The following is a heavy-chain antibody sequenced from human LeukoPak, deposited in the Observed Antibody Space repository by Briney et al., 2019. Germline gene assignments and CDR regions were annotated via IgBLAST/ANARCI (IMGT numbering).Heavy chain of an antibody. J-gene: IGHJ4*02. CDR3: ARGRGPGGVIVTYFDY. V-gene: IGHV1-18*01. Sequence: GESLKISCKASGYTFTSYGISWVRQAPGQGLEWMGWISAYNGNTNYAQKLQGRVTMTTDTSTSTAYMELRSLRSDDTAVYYCARGRGPGGVIVTYFDYWGQGTLVTVSS. CDR2: ISAYNGNT. CDR1: GYTFTSYG. D-gene: IGHD3-16*02.